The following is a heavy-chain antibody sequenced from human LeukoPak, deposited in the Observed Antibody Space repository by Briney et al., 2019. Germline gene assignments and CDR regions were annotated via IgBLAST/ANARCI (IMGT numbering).Heavy chain of an antibody. CDR3: ARDHDYVWGSYREYYFDY. J-gene: IGHJ4*02. D-gene: IGHD3-16*02. CDR2: INPNSGGT. Sequence: GASVKVSCKASGYTFTGYYMHWVRQAPGQGLEWMGWINPNSGGTNYAQKFQGRVTMTRGTSISTAYMELSRLRSDDTAVYYCARDHDYVWGSYREYYFDYWGQGTLVTVSS. V-gene: IGHV1-2*02. CDR1: GYTFTGYY.